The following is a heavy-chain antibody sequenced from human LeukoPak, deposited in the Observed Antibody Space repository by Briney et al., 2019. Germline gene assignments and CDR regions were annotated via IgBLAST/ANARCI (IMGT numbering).Heavy chain of an antibody. CDR1: GGTFSSYA. J-gene: IGHJ4*02. V-gene: IGHV1-69*04. CDR2: IIPILGIA. D-gene: IGHD6-13*01. Sequence: SVKVSCKASGGTFSSYAISWVRQAPGQGLEWMGRIIPILGIANYAQKFQGRVTITADKSTSTAYMELSSLRSEDTAVYYCASPGIAAAGTSLGFDYWGQGTLVTVSS. CDR3: ASPGIAAAGTSLGFDY.